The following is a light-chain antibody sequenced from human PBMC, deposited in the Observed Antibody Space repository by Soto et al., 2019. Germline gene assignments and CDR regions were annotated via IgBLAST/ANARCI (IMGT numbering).Light chain of an antibody. J-gene: IGKJ5*01. Sequence: EIVITQSPATLSVSPGERATLSCRASQSVSSDFAWYQQKPGQAPRLLIYGASSRATGIPARFSGSGSGTEFTLTISSLQSEDFAVYYCQLYGTSARTFGQGTRLEIK. CDR2: GAS. CDR3: QLYGTSART. V-gene: IGKV3-15*01. CDR1: QSVSSD.